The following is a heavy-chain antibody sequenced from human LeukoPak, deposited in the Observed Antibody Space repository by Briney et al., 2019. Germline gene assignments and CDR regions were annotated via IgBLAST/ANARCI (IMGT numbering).Heavy chain of an antibody. CDR2: INHSGST. J-gene: IGHJ6*03. CDR1: GVSISSSNSY. V-gene: IGHV4-39*07. CDR3: ARGDWGSPDYYYMDV. Sequence: SETLSLTCTVSGVSISSSNSYWGWIRQPPGKGLEWIGEINHSGSTDYNPSLKSRVTISIDTSKNQFSLKQSSVTAADTAVYYCARGDWGSPDYYYMDVWGKGTTVTISS. D-gene: IGHD7-27*01.